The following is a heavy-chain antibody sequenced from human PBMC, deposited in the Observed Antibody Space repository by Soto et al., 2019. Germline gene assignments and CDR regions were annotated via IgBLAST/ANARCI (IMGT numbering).Heavy chain of an antibody. Sequence: SLRLSCTASGFTFCDYAMSWFRQAPGKGLEWIGFIRSKAYGGTTEYAASVKGRFTISRDDSKSIAYLQMNSLKTEDTAVYYCTPYYDYVWGSYRPEFRSRYYLDYWGQGTLVTVSS. CDR2: IRSKAYGGTT. CDR1: GFTFCDYA. CDR3: TPYYDYVWGSYRPEFRSRYYLDY. J-gene: IGHJ4*02. D-gene: IGHD3-16*02. V-gene: IGHV3-49*03.